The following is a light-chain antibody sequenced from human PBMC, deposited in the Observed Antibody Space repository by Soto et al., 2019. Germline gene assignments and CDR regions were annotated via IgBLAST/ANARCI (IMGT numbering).Light chain of an antibody. Sequence: EIVLTQSPGTLSLSPGERATLSCRASQSVYSSYLAWYQHKPGQAPRLLIYGASNRATGIPDRFSGSGSGTDFTLTISRLEPEDFAVYYCQQYGSSLTWTFGQGTKVEIK. CDR1: QSVYSSY. V-gene: IGKV3-20*01. CDR2: GAS. J-gene: IGKJ1*01. CDR3: QQYGSSLTWT.